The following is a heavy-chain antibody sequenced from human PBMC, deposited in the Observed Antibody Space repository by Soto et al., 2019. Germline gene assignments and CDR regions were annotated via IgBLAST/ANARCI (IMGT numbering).Heavy chain of an antibody. D-gene: IGHD3-22*01. CDR3: AGTHFDTSGYYPSALEY. J-gene: IGHJ4*02. V-gene: IGHV1-69*01. CDR1: GGTFNSYV. CDR2: IIPFFGTA. Sequence: QVQLVQSGAEVKKPGSSVKVSCKASGGTFNSYVINWVRQAPGQGLEWMGGIIPFFGTAEYAQKVQGRVTITADEAASTAYMELSSLKPGDTAVYYCAGTHFDTSGYYPSALEYWGQGTQVSVSS.